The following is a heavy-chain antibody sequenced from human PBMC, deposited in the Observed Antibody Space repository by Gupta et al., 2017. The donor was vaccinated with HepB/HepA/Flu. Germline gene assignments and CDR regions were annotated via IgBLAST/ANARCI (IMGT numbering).Heavy chain of an antibody. J-gene: IGHJ3*02. CDR1: GFTFSGSA. V-gene: IGHV3-73*02. Sequence: EVQLVESGGGLVQPGGSLKLSCAASGFTFSGSAMHWVRQASGKGLEWVGRIRSKANSYATAYAASVKGRFTISRDDSKNTAYLQMNSLKTEDTAVYYCLGSLGAFDIWGQGTMVTVSS. CDR2: IRSKANSYAT. D-gene: IGHD7-27*01. CDR3: LGSLGAFDI.